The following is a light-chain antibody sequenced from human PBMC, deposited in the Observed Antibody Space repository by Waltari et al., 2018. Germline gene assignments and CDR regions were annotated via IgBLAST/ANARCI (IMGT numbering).Light chain of an antibody. CDR1: IGRGSYA. CDR2: LNSDGSH. CDR3: QTWGTGIQGV. Sequence: QLVLPQPPSAAASLGAAVKLPCTLSIGRGSYAIACHHQQPEKGPRYLMKLNSDGSHSKGDGIPDRFSGSSSGAERYLTISSLQSEDEADYYCQTWGTGIQGVFGGGTKLTVL. J-gene: IGLJ2*01. V-gene: IGLV4-69*01.